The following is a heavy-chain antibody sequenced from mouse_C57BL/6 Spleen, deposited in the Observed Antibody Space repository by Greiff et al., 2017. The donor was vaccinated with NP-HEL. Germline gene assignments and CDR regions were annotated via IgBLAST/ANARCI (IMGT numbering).Heavy chain of an antibody. CDR3: TNIYPGYFDV. CDR1: GFTFSNYW. D-gene: IGHD1-1*01. V-gene: IGHV6-3*01. J-gene: IGHJ1*03. Sequence: EVQVVESGGGLVQPGGSMKLSCVASGFTFSNYWMNWVRQSPEKGLEWVAQIRLKSDNYATHYAESVKGRFTISRDDSKSSVYLQMNNLRAEDTGIYYCTNIYPGYFDVWGTGTTVTVSS. CDR2: IRLKSDNYAT.